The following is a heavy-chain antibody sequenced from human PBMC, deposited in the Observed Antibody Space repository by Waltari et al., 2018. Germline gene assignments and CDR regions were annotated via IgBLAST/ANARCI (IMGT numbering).Heavy chain of an antibody. V-gene: IGHV1-69*10. D-gene: IGHD2-21*01. CDR1: GGAFSSSS. CDR3: ATGDFSPDY. J-gene: IGHJ4*02. CDR2: IIPMVDIV. Sequence: QVQLVQSGAEVKKPGSSVKVSCKASGGAFSSSSIRWVRQAPGEGLEWMGGIIPMVDIVHYAQRFQGRVTITADKSTSTAYMELISLRSEDTAVYYCATGDFSPDYWGQGTLVTVSS.